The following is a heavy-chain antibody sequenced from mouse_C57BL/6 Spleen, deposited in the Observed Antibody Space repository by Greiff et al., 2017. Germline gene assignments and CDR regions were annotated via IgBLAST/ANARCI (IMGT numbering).Heavy chain of an antibody. CDR1: GFTFSDYG. V-gene: IGHV5-17*01. CDR3: ARPDYYAMDY. CDR2: ISSGSSTI. J-gene: IGHJ4*01. Sequence: EVQRVESGGGLVKPGGSLTLSCAASGFTFSDYGMHWVSQAPEKGLEWVAYISSGSSTIYYADPVKGRFTISRDNAKNTLFLQMTRLRSEDTAMYDCARPDYYAMDYWGQGTSVTVSS.